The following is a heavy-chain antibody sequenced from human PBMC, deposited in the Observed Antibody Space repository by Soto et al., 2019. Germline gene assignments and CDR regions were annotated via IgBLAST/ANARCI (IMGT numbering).Heavy chain of an antibody. D-gene: IGHD1-26*01. Sequence: VASVKVSCKASGYTFTSYYMHWVRQAPGQGLEWMGIINPSGGSTSYAQKFQGRVTMTRDTSTSTVYMELSSLRSEDTAVYYCARGRPVGATRSSDAFDSGGQGTRVTV. CDR1: GYTFTSYY. CDR3: ARGRPVGATRSSDAFDS. CDR2: INPSGGST. J-gene: IGHJ3*02. V-gene: IGHV1-46*01.